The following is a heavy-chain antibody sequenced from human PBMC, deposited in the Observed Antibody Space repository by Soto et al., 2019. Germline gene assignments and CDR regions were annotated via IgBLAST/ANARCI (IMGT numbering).Heavy chain of an antibody. Sequence: SETLSLTCIVSGGSISINSYYWGWIRQPPGKGLEWIGSINYSGSTYFNPSLKSRVTISVDTSKNQFSLKLSSVTAAETAVYYCARHPGPDIWGQGTMVTVSS. CDR3: ARHPGPDI. CDR2: INYSGST. V-gene: IGHV4-39*01. CDR1: GGSISINSYY. J-gene: IGHJ3*02.